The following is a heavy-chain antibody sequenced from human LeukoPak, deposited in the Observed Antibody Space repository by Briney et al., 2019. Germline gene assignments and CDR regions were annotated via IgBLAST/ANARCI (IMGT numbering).Heavy chain of an antibody. CDR1: GYTFTSYA. V-gene: IGHV7-4-1*02. D-gene: IGHD6-19*01. J-gene: IGHJ3*02. CDR3: AREMGIAVADMGDAFDI. CDR2: INTNTGNP. Sequence: GASVKVSCKASGYTFTSYAINWVRQAPGQGLEWMGWINTNTGNPTYAQGFTGRFVFSLDTSVSTAYLQISSLKAEDTAVYYCAREMGIAVADMGDAFDIWGQGTMVTVSS.